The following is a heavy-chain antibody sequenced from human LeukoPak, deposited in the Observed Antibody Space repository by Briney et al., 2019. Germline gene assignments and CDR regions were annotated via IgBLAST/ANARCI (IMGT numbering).Heavy chain of an antibody. J-gene: IGHJ6*02. CDR1: GFTFSSYG. CDR3: AREVLDYGDGSYYSYGMDV. Sequence: GGSLRLSCAASGFTFSSYGMHWVRQAPGKGLEWVAVIWYDGSNKYYADSVKGRFTISRDNSKNTLYLQLDNLRAEDTAVYYCAREVLDYGDGSYYSYGMDVWGQGTTVTVSS. D-gene: IGHD4-17*01. V-gene: IGHV3-33*01. CDR2: IWYDGSNK.